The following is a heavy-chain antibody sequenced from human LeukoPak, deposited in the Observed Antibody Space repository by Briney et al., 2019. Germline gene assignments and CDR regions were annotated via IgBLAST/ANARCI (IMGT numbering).Heavy chain of an antibody. CDR1: GFTFDDYA. D-gene: IGHD5-12*01. CDR2: ISWNSGSI. V-gene: IGHV3-9*01. CDR3: AKDRFSSGSRDVAFDI. J-gene: IGHJ3*02. Sequence: GGSLRLSCAASGFTFDDYAMHWVRQAPGKGLEWVSGISWNSGSIGYADSVKGRFTISRDNAKNSLYLQMNSLRAEDTALYYCAKDRFSSGSRDVAFDIWGQGTMVTVSS.